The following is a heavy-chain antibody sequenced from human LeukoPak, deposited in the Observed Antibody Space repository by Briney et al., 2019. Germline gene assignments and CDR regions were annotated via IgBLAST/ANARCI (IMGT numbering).Heavy chain of an antibody. J-gene: IGHJ4*02. D-gene: IGHD3-3*01. CDR2: IYYSGST. V-gene: IGHV4-31*03. CDR1: GGSISSGGYY. CDR3: ASRNYDFWSGYSYFDY. Sequence: PSQTLSLTCTVSGGSISSGGYYWSWIRQHPGKGLEWIGYIYYSGSTYYNPSLKSRFTISVDTSKNQFSLKLSSVTAADTAVYYCASRNYDFWSGYSYFDYWGQGTLVTVSS.